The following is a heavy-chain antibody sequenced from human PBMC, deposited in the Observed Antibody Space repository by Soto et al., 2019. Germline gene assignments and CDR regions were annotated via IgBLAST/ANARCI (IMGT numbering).Heavy chain of an antibody. J-gene: IGHJ6*02. Sequence: SVKVSCKASGDTFSSYAISWVRQAPGQGLEWMGGIIPIFGTANYAQKFQGRVTITADESTSTAYMELSSLRSEDTAVYYCARAYSSSNYYYYGMDVWGQGTTVTVSS. V-gene: IGHV1-69*13. CDR3: ARAYSSSNYYYYGMDV. CDR1: GDTFSSYA. D-gene: IGHD6-6*01. CDR2: IIPIFGTA.